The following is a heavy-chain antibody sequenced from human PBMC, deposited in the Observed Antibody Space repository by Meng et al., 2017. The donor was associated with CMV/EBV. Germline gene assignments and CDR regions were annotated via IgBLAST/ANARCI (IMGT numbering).Heavy chain of an antibody. Sequence: ASVKVSCKASGYTFTGYYMHWVRQASGQGLEWMGWINPNSGGTNYAQKFQGRVTMTRDTSISTAYMELSRLRSDDTAVYYCARVSYDILTGYYPRFDYWGQGTLVTVSS. CDR3: ARVSYDILTGYYPRFDY. J-gene: IGHJ4*02. D-gene: IGHD3-9*01. CDR2: INPNSGGT. CDR1: GYTFTGYY. V-gene: IGHV1-2*02.